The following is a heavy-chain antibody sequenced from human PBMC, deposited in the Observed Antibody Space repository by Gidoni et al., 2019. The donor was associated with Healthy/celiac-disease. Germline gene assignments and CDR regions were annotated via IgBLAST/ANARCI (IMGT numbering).Heavy chain of an antibody. V-gene: IGHV3-30*04. D-gene: IGHD3-3*01. CDR2: ISYDGSNK. CDR3: ARDYDSLDV. CDR1: GFTFSSYA. Sequence: QVQLVESGGGVVQPGRSLRLSCAASGFTFSSYAMHWVRQAPGKGLAWVAVISYDGSNKYYADSVKGRFTISRDNSKNTLYLQMNSLRAEDTAVYYCARDYDSLDVWGQGTTVTVSS. J-gene: IGHJ6*02.